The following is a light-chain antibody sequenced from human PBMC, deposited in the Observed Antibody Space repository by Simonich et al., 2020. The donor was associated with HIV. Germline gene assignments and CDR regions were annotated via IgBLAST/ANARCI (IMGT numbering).Light chain of an antibody. CDR1: QSLLHSNGHNY. CDR2: LGS. CDR3: MQALQTPFT. V-gene: IGKV2-28*01. Sequence: DIVMTKSPLSLPVTPGEPASISFRSSQSLLHSNGHNYLDWYRQKPGQSPQLLVYLGSNRAAGVPDRFSGSGSGTDFTLKISRVEAEDVGVYYCMQALQTPFTFGPGTKVDIK. J-gene: IGKJ3*01.